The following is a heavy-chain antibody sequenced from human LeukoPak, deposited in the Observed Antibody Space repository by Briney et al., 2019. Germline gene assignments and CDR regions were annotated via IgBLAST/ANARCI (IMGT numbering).Heavy chain of an antibody. V-gene: IGHV3-23*01. D-gene: IGHD2-8*02. CDR1: GFTFNTYA. J-gene: IGHJ4*02. Sequence: GGSLRLSCAASGFTFNTYAMRWAPQAPGKGLEWVSSISGSGDTTYYADSVKGRFTISRDSSKNTLYLQMNSLRAEDTAVYYCARAYCTGATCSGNDYWGQGTLVTVSS. CDR3: ARAYCTGATCSGNDY. CDR2: ISGSGDTT.